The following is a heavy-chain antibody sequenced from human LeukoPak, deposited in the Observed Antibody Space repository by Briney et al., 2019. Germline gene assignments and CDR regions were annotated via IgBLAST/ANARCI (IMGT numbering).Heavy chain of an antibody. CDR1: GFTFSSYS. J-gene: IGHJ5*02. D-gene: IGHD6-13*01. Sequence: GGSLRLSCAASGFTFSSYSMNWVRQAPGKGLEWVSSISSSSSYIYYADSVKGRLTISRDNAKNSLYLQMNSLRAEDTAVYYCARDSVAAAGTIWFDPWGQGTLVTVSS. V-gene: IGHV3-21*01. CDR3: ARDSVAAAGTIWFDP. CDR2: ISSSSSYI.